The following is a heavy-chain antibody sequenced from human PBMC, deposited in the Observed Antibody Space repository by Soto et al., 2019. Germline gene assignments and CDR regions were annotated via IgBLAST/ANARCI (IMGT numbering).Heavy chain of an antibody. CDR2: INPSGGST. D-gene: IGHD4-17*01. CDR1: GYTFTSYY. V-gene: IGHV1-46*01. Sequence: ASVKVSCKASGYTFTSYYMHWVRQAPGQGLEWMGIINPSGGSTSYAQKFQGRVNMTRDRCTSTVYMELSSLRSEDTAVYYCARSPSTLGYGDYEEDRQTQYYFDYWGQGTLVTVSS. CDR3: ARSPSTLGYGDYEEDRQTQYYFDY. J-gene: IGHJ4*02.